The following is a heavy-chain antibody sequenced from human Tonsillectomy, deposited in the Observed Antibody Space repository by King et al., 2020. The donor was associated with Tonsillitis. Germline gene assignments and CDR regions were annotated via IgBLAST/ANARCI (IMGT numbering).Heavy chain of an antibody. CDR2: ISSSSSYL. CDR3: AIDQEAEGWFDP. CDR1: GFTFRSYS. J-gene: IGHJ5*02. V-gene: IGHV3-21*01. Sequence: VQLVESGGGLVKPGGSLRLSCATSGFTFRSYSMNWVRQAPGKGLEWVSSISSSSSYLYYADSVKGRFTISRDNAKNSLYLQMNSLRAEDTAVYYCAIDQEAEGWFDPWGQGTLVTLSS.